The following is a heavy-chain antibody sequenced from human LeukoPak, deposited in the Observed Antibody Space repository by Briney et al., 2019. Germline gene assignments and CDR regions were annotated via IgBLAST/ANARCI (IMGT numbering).Heavy chain of an antibody. J-gene: IGHJ4*02. CDR3: AKVGREYCSGGSCYPFDN. D-gene: IGHD2-15*01. CDR1: GFIFSSYW. Sequence: GGSLRLSCAASGFIFSSYWMHWVRQAPGKGLVWVSRINTDGSSTSYADSVKGRFTISRDNAKNTLYLQMNSLRAEDTALYYCAKVGREYCSGGSCYPFDNWGQGTLVTVSA. CDR2: INTDGSST. V-gene: IGHV3-74*01.